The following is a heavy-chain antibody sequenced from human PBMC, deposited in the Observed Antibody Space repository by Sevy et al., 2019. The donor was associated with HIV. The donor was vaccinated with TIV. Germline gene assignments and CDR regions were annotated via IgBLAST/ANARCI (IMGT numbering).Heavy chain of an antibody. CDR1: GGSISSYY. Sequence: SETLSLTCTVSGGSISSYYWSWIQQPPGKGLEWIGYIYYSGSTNYNPSLKSRVTISVDTSKNQFSLKLSSVTAADTAVYYCARDKGGLLWFGELGPWGQGTLVTVSS. D-gene: IGHD3-10*01. J-gene: IGHJ5*02. CDR3: ARDKGGLLWFGELGP. CDR2: IYYSGST. V-gene: IGHV4-59*01.